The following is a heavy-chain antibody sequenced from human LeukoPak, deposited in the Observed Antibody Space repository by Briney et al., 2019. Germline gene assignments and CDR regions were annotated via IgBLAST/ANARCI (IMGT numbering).Heavy chain of an antibody. Sequence: PGGSLRLSCAASGFTFSSYAMSWVRQAPGKGLEWVSAISGSGGSTYYADSVKGRFTISRDNSKNTLYLQMNSLRAEDTAVYYCAKGYGSGSYYPGHIDYWGRGTLVTVSS. J-gene: IGHJ4*02. D-gene: IGHD3-10*01. CDR1: GFTFSSYA. CDR3: AKGYGSGSYYPGHIDY. CDR2: ISGSGGST. V-gene: IGHV3-23*01.